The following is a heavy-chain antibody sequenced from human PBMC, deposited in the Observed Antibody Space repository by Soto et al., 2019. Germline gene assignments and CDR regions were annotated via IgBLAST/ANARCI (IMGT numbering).Heavy chain of an antibody. CDR1: GFTFSRYT. J-gene: IGHJ4*02. D-gene: IGHD2-8*02. V-gene: IGHV3-30*14. CDR3: ARDSGLLAFDY. Sequence: QVQLVQSGGGVVRPGGSLRLSCVASGFTFSRYTMHWVRQAPGKGLEWLALMSYDGSKKYYADSVKGRLTISRDSSKNTLLFEMDGLRHEDTALYYCARDSGLLAFDYWGQGSLVSVSA. CDR2: MSYDGSKK.